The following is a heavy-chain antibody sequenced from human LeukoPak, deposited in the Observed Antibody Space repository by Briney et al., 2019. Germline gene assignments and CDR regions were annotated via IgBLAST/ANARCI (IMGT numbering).Heavy chain of an antibody. J-gene: IGHJ4*02. CDR1: GGSISSNNW. Sequence: SETLSLTCAVSGGSISSNNWWGWVRQPPGKGLEWIGEIYHSGSPNYNPSLKSRVTISVDTSKNQFSLKLSSVTAADTAVYYCARVSAAYCGGDCYPNLDYWGQGTLVTVSS. V-gene: IGHV4-4*02. CDR3: ARVSAAYCGGDCYPNLDY. D-gene: IGHD2-21*02. CDR2: IYHSGSP.